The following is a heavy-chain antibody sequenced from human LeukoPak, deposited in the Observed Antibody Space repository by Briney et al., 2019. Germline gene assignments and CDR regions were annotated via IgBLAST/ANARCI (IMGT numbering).Heavy chain of an antibody. J-gene: IGHJ4*02. CDR3: ASIDYSTSY. V-gene: IGHV3-30*04. Sequence: GRSLRLSCAASGFTFSSYAMHWVRQAPGEGLEWVAVISYDGSNKYYADSVKGRFTISRDNSKNTLYLQMNSLRAEDTAVYYCASIDYSTSYWGQGTLVTVSS. CDR2: ISYDGSNK. D-gene: IGHD4-11*01. CDR1: GFTFSSYA.